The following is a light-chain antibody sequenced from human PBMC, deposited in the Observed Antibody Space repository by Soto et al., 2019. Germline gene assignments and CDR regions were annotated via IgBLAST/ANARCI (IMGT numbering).Light chain of an antibody. J-gene: IGKJ5*01. CDR2: GAS. Sequence: EILMTQSPANLSVSPGERATLSCRASQSVGSNLAWYQQKAGQAPRLLIIGASTRATGILARFSGSGSGTEFTLTIISLQSEDFALYYCQQYNNWSPVTFGQGTRLDIK. V-gene: IGKV3-15*01. CDR3: QQYNNWSPVT. CDR1: QSVGSN.